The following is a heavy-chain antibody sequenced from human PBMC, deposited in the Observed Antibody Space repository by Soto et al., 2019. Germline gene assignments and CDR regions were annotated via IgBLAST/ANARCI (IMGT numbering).Heavy chain of an antibody. CDR1: GTSISSYY. CDR2: IHYSGTT. CDR3: ARALGSIATRPHDY. Sequence: PGDTLCLTCTFSGTSISSYYWTWIRQPPGKGLEWIANIHYSGTTNYNPSLKSRVNISLDTSKNQISLQLSSVTAADTAVYYCARALGSIATRPHDYWGQGSLDTVSS. J-gene: IGHJ4*02. V-gene: IGHV4-59*01. D-gene: IGHD6-6*01.